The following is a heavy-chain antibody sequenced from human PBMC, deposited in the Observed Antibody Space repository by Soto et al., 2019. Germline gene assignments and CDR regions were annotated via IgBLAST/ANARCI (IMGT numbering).Heavy chain of an antibody. Sequence: SLRLSCVASGFTFISSFMGWVRQAPGKGLEWVANINQDGGGTYYVDSVEGRFTISRDNAKDSLYLQMNSLRGEDTAVYYCARYFRGSGRYFFDYWGQGTLVTVSS. V-gene: IGHV3-7*03. J-gene: IGHJ4*02. D-gene: IGHD6-19*01. CDR3: ARYFRGSGRYFFDY. CDR1: GFTFISSF. CDR2: INQDGGGT.